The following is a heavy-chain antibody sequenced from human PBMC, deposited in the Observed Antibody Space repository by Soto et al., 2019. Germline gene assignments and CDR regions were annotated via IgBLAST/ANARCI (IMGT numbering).Heavy chain of an antibody. V-gene: IGHV1-18*04. Sequence: ASVKVSCKASGYTFTSYGISWVRQAPGQGLGWMGWISAYNGNTNYTQKLQGRVTMTTDTSTSTAYMELRSLRSDDTAVYYCAREAYYYDSSGYSYYFDYWGHGTLVTVSS. J-gene: IGHJ4*01. CDR2: ISAYNGNT. CDR1: GYTFTSYG. CDR3: AREAYYYDSSGYSYYFDY. D-gene: IGHD3-22*01.